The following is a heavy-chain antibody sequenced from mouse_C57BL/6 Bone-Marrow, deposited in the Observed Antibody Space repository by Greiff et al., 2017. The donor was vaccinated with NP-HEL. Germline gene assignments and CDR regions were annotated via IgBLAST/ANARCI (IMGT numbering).Heavy chain of an antibody. Sequence: VQLQQPGAELVKPGASVKLSCKASGYTFTSYWMHWVKQRTGQGLEWIGEIYPRSGNTYYNEKFKGKATLTADKSSSTAYMELRSLTSEDSAVYFCASYGYDDYWGQGTTLTVSS. D-gene: IGHD2-2*01. CDR2: IYPRSGNT. J-gene: IGHJ2*01. CDR1: GYTFTSYW. CDR3: ASYGYDDY. V-gene: IGHV1-81*01.